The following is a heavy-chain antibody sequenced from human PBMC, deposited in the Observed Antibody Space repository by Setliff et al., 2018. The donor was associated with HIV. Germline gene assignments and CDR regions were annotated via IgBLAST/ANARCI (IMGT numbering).Heavy chain of an antibody. CDR2: IIPIFGTA. CDR3: AYDSSGYYLSFDY. Sequence: VKVSCKASGVTFTSYTISWVRQAPGQGLEWMGGIIPIFGTANYAQKFQGRVTITADESTSTAYMELSSLRSEDTAVYYCAYDSSGYYLSFDYWGQGTLVTVSS. J-gene: IGHJ4*02. V-gene: IGHV1-69*01. D-gene: IGHD3-22*01. CDR1: GVTFTSYT.